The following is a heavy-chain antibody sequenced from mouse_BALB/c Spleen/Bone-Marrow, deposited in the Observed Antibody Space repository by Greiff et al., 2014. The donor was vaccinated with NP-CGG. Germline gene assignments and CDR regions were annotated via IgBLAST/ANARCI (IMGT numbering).Heavy chain of an antibody. CDR2: IDPSDSDT. J-gene: IGHJ2*01. V-gene: IGHV1-69*02. Sequence: VQLQQSGAELVKPGAPVKLSCKASGYTFTGYWMNWVKQRPGRGLEWIGRIDPSDSDTHYNQKFQDKATLTVDKSSSTAYMQRSSITSEDAAVYYGARNWVSFDYWGQGTTLTVSS. CDR1: GYTFTGYW. D-gene: IGHD4-1*01. CDR3: ARNWVSFDY.